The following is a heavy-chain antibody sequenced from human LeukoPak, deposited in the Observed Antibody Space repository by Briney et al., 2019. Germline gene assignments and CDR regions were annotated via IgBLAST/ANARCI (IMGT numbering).Heavy chain of an antibody. Sequence: GGSLRLSCAASGFTFSSYWMHWVRQAPGKGLEWVSSISSSSSYIYYADSVKGRFTISRDNAKNSLYLQMNSLRAEDTAVYYCARDGGYPAFDIWGQGTMVTVSS. D-gene: IGHD6-19*01. J-gene: IGHJ3*02. V-gene: IGHV3-21*01. CDR2: ISSSSSYI. CDR3: ARDGGYPAFDI. CDR1: GFTFSSYW.